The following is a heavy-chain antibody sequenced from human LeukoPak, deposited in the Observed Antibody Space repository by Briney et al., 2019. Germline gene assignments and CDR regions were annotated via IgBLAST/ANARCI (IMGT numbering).Heavy chain of an antibody. CDR2: ITGNGDKI. Sequence: GGSLRLSRAASGFTFNNYAMAWVRQAPGKGLEWVSGITGNGDKIYYADSVKGRFTISRDNSKNTLYLQMNSLRAEDTAVYYCAKVRLQWDAFDIWGQGTMVTVSS. CDR1: GFTFNNYA. V-gene: IGHV3-23*01. D-gene: IGHD4-11*01. J-gene: IGHJ3*02. CDR3: AKVRLQWDAFDI.